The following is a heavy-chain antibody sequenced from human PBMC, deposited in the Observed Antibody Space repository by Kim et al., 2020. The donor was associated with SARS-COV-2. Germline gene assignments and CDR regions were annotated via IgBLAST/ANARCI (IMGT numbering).Heavy chain of an antibody. J-gene: IGHJ4*02. CDR3: AREKKEMATTTFDY. Sequence: PSLKSRVPISVDPSKTQFSLKLSSVTAADTAVYYCAREKKEMATTTFDYWGQGTLVTVSS. D-gene: IGHD5-12*01. V-gene: IGHV4-59*01.